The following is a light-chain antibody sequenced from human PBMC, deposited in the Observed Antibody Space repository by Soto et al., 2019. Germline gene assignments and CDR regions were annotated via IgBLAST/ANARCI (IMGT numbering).Light chain of an antibody. CDR1: SSDVGGYNF. Sequence: QSVLTQPASVSGSPGQSITISCTGTSSDVGGYNFVSWYQQHPGNVPKLIIHEVLNRPSGVSSRFSGSKSGNTASLTISGLQAEDDAVYYCCSHSASIHWVFGGGTKLTVL. CDR3: CSHSASIHWV. V-gene: IGLV2-14*03. J-gene: IGLJ3*02. CDR2: EVL.